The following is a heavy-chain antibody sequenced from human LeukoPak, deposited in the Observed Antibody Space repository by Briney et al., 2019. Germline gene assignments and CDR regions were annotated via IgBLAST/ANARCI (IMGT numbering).Heavy chain of an antibody. Sequence: SETLSLTCTVSGGSISSSNYYSWGWVRQPPGKGLEGIGNIYNSGPTDYNPSLKSRVTISVDTSRNQFSLELRSVTAADTAVYYCARHRYSGDYYAGAGLDHWGQGTLVTASS. CDR2: IYNSGPT. CDR3: ARHRYSGDYYAGAGLDH. CDR1: GGSISSSNYY. D-gene: IGHD3-22*01. V-gene: IGHV4-39*01. J-gene: IGHJ4*02.